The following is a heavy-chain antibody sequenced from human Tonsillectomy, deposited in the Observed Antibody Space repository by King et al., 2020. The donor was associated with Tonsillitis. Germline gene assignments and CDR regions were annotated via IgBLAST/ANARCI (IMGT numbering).Heavy chain of an antibody. Sequence: VQLVESGGGVVQPGRSLRLSCAASGFTFSSYGMHWVRQAPGKGLEWVAVISYDGGNKYYADSVKGRFTISRDISKNTLYLQMNSLRAEDTAVYYCATNYGSGTYSYFGMDVWGQGTTVTVSS. CDR2: ISYDGGNK. D-gene: IGHD3-10*01. CDR3: ATNYGSGTYSYFGMDV. V-gene: IGHV3-30*03. J-gene: IGHJ6*02. CDR1: GFTFSSYG.